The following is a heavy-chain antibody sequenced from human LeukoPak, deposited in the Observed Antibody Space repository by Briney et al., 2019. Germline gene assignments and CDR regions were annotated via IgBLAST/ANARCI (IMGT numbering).Heavy chain of an antibody. V-gene: IGHV3-30*02. Sequence: GGSLRLSCAASGFTFSSYAMHWVRQAPGKGLEWVAFIRYDGSNKYYADSVKGRFTISRDNSKNTLYLQMNSLRAEDTAVYYCAKDLSIVVVPAAIGAFDIWGQGTMVTVSS. CDR3: AKDLSIVVVPAAIGAFDI. CDR2: IRYDGSNK. CDR1: GFTFSSYA. D-gene: IGHD2-2*01. J-gene: IGHJ3*02.